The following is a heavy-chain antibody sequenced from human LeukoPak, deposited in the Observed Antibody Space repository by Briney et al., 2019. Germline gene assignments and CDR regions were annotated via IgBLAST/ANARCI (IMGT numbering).Heavy chain of an antibody. CDR1: GYTFTGYY. J-gene: IGHJ4*02. CDR2: INPDSGGT. Sequence: ASVKVSCKASGYTFTGYYMHWVRQAPGQGLEWMGWINPDSGGTNYAQKFQGRVTMTRDTSISTAYLELSSLRSDDTAVYYCARDPTDIVATIGGYWGQGTLVTVSS. CDR3: ARDPTDIVATIGGY. D-gene: IGHD5-12*01. V-gene: IGHV1-2*02.